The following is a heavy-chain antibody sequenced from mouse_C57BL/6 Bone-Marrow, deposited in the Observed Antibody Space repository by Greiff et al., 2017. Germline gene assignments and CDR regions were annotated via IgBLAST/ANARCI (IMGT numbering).Heavy chain of an antibody. D-gene: IGHD1-1*01. J-gene: IGHJ1*03. Sequence: EVMLVESVAELVRPGASVKLSCTASGFNIKNTYMHWVKQRPEQGLEWIGRIDPANGNTKYAQKFQGKATITADTSSNTAYLQLSSLTAEDTAIYYCGRPYYYGSSWGFDVWGTGTTVTVSS. V-gene: IGHV14-3*01. CDR1: GFNIKNTY. CDR3: GRPYYYGSSWGFDV. CDR2: IDPANGNT.